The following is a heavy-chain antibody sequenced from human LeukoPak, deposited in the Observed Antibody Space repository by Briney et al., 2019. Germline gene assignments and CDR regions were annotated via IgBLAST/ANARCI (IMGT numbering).Heavy chain of an antibody. CDR1: GFTFSSYA. CDR2: ISYDGSNK. V-gene: IGHV3-30-3*01. J-gene: IGHJ5*02. D-gene: IGHD3-16*01. Sequence: PGGSLRLSCAASGFTFSSYAMHWVRQAPGKGLEWVAVISYDGSNKYYADSVKGLFTISRDNSKNTLYLQMNSLRAEDTAVYYCARAPGEWARGVCWFDPWGQGTLVTVSS. CDR3: ARAPGEWARGVCWFDP.